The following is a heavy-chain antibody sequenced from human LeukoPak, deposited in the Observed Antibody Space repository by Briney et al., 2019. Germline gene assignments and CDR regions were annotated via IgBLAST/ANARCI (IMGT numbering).Heavy chain of an antibody. D-gene: IGHD3-10*02. V-gene: IGHV1-18*01. CDR1: GYTFNNNF. CDR2: ISPHSHTT. CDR3: ARGHTMYY. Sequence: GASVKVSCKASGYTFNNNFISWVRQVPGQGLEWVGWISPHSHTTHYAEKVQGRVTMTTDTSTTTVYMELRSLRPDDTAVYFCARGHTMYYWGQGTPVTVSS. J-gene: IGHJ4*02.